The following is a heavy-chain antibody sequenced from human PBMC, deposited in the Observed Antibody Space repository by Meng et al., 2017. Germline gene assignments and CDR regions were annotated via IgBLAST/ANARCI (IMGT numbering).Heavy chain of an antibody. V-gene: IGHV3-53*02. Sequence: GQWVATGGGLSQPGGSLRLSCAASGFTVSSNYMSWVRQAPGKGLEWVSVIYSGGSTYYADSVKGRFTISRDNSKNTLYLQMNSLRAEDTAVYYCARGPYCGGDCYSGWFDPWGQGTLVTVSS. D-gene: IGHD2-21*02. J-gene: IGHJ5*02. CDR1: GFTVSSNY. CDR2: IYSGGST. CDR3: ARGPYCGGDCYSGWFDP.